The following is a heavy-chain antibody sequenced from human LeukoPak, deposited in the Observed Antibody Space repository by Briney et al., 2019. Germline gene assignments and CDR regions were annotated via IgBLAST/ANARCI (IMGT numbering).Heavy chain of an antibody. CDR3: ARDAKEYYYDSSGYPEGVGY. V-gene: IGHV3-7*03. CDR1: GFTFSSYW. D-gene: IGHD3-22*01. Sequence: GGSLRLSCAASGFTFSSYWMNWARQAPGKGLEWVASINHNGNVNYYVDSVKGRFTISRDNAKNSLYLQMSNLRAEDTAVYYCARDAKEYYYDSSGYPEGVGYWGQGTLVTVSS. CDR2: INHNGNVN. J-gene: IGHJ4*02.